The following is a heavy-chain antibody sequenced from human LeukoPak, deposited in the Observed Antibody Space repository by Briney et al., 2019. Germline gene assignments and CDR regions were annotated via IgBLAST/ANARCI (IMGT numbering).Heavy chain of an antibody. CDR1: GGSISSYY. CDR3: AREGPGVSSGWYQDYYYGMDV. CDR2: IYTSGST. J-gene: IGHJ6*02. D-gene: IGHD6-19*01. V-gene: IGHV4-4*07. Sequence: KPSETLSLTCTVSGGSISSYYWSWIRQPAGKGLEWIGRIYTSGSTNYNPSLKSRVTMSVDTSKNQFSLKLSSVTAADTAVYYCAREGPGVSSGWYQDYYYGMDVWGQGTTVTVSS.